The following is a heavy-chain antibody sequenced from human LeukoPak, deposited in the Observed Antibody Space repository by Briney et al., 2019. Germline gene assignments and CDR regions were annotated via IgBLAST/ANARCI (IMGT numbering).Heavy chain of an antibody. CDR2: ISGSGGST. Sequence: GGSLRLSCAASGFPFSNHAMSWVRQPPGKGLEWVSAISGSGGSTYYADSVKGRFTISRDNSKNTLYLQMNSLRAEDTAVYYCAKSNYYDSSGHSRKFDYWGQGTLVTVSS. J-gene: IGHJ4*02. CDR1: GFPFSNHA. V-gene: IGHV3-23*01. D-gene: IGHD3-22*01. CDR3: AKSNYYDSSGHSRKFDY.